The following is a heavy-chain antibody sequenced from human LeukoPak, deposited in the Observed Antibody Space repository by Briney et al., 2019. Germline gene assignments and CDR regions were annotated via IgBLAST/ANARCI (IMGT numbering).Heavy chain of an antibody. Sequence: SETLSLTCAVSGGSISSSNWWSWVRQPPGKGLEWIGEIYHSGSTNYNPSLKSRVTISVDKSKNQFSLKLSSVTAADTAVYYCARSQDYYDSSGYHNWFDPWGQGTLVTVSS. V-gene: IGHV4-4*02. CDR2: IYHSGST. CDR1: GGSISSSNW. CDR3: ARSQDYYDSSGYHNWFDP. D-gene: IGHD3-22*01. J-gene: IGHJ5*02.